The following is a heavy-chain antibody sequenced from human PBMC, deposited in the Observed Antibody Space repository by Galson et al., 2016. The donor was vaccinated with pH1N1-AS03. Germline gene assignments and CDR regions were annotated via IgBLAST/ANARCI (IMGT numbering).Heavy chain of an antibody. CDR2: ISAYYGDT. CDR3: VRESEIAGVVFFNY. J-gene: IGHJ4*02. CDR1: GYTFTTYG. D-gene: IGHD3-3*01. Sequence: SVKVSCKASGYTFTTYGISWVRQAPGQGLEWMGWISAYYGDTHFAHKFQERVTLTRDTSTATAYMELRNLRSDDTAVYYCVRESEIAGVVFFNYWGQGTLVPVSS. V-gene: IGHV1-18*01.